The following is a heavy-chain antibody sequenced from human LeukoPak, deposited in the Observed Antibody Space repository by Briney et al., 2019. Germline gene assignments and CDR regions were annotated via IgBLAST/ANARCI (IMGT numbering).Heavy chain of an antibody. V-gene: IGHV4-30-2*01. Sequence: KPSETLSLTCTVSGGSTSSGGYYWSWIRQPPGKGLEWIGYIYHSGSTYYNPSLKSRVTISVDRSKNQFSLKLSSVTAADTAVYYCAREAPLGYCSSTSCYRGYYYYMDVWGKGTTVTVSS. CDR2: IYHSGST. D-gene: IGHD2-2*02. J-gene: IGHJ6*03. CDR1: GGSTSSGGYY. CDR3: AREAPLGYCSSTSCYRGYYYYMDV.